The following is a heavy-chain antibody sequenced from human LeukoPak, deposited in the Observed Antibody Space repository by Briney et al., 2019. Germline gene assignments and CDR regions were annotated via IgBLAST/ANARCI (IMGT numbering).Heavy chain of an antibody. V-gene: IGHV3-21*01. J-gene: IGHJ4*02. CDR3: ARERGGVAAAGIAY. CDR1: GFTFSSYS. D-gene: IGHD6-13*01. Sequence: GGSLRLSCAASGFTFSSYSMNWVRQAPGKGLEWVSSISSSSSYIYYADSVKGRFTISRDNAKNSLYLQMNSLRAEDTAVYYCARERGGVAAAGIAYWGQGTLVTVSS. CDR2: ISSSSSYI.